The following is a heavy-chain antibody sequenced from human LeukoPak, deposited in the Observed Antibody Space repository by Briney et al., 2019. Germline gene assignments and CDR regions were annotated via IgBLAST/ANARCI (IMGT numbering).Heavy chain of an antibody. CDR3: AKDRCSNGIGCYYYYMDV. D-gene: IGHD2-8*01. CDR2: INTDGSST. J-gene: IGHJ6*03. Sequence: GGSLRLSCAASGFTFSSYWMHWVRQAPGKGLVWLSRINTDGSSTSYADSVKGRFTISRDSSKNILYLQMNSLRAEDTAVYYCAKDRCSNGIGCYYYYMDVWGKGTTVTISS. CDR1: GFTFSSYW. V-gene: IGHV3-74*01.